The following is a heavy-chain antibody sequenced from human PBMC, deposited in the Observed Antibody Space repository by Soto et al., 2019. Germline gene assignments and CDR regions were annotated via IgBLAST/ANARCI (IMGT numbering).Heavy chain of an antibody. V-gene: IGHV6-1*01. CDR1: GDSVSSNSAA. D-gene: IGHD6-19*01. Sequence: SQTLSLTCAISGDSVSSNSAAWNWIRQSPSRGLEWLGRTYYRSKWYNDYAVSVKSRITINPDTSKNQFSLQLNSVTPEDTAVYYCARDGYSSGWYPYYFDYWGQGTLVTVSS. CDR2: TYYRSKWYN. CDR3: ARDGYSSGWYPYYFDY. J-gene: IGHJ4*02.